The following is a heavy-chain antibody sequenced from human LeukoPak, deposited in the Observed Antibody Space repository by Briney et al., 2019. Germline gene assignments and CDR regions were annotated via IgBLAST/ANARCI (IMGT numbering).Heavy chain of an antibody. V-gene: IGHV3-48*04. CDR3: ARDKAVAGTVDY. J-gene: IGHJ4*02. CDR2: ISRDGGTI. CDR1: GFTYNTYA. D-gene: IGHD6-19*01. Sequence: GGSLRLSCAASGFTYNTYAMNWVRQAPGKGLEWVSFISRDGGTIDYADSVKGRFTISRDNAKNSLYLQMNSLRAEDTAVYFCARDKAVAGTVDYWGQGTLVTVSS.